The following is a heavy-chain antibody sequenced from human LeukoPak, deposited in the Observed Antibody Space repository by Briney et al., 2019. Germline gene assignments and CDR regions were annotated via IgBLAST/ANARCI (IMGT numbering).Heavy chain of an antibody. V-gene: IGHV4-30-2*01. CDR3: ARSILLPDYNYYIDV. D-gene: IGHD3-22*01. Sequence: PSESLSLTCAVSGDSLSRGAYYWSWIRQPPGKALEWIGYIYHSGTTYYSPSLKSRITISVDWSKNQFSLKLSSVTAADTAMYYCARSILLPDYNYYIDVWGKGTTVTVSS. J-gene: IGHJ6*03. CDR1: GDSLSRGAYY. CDR2: IYHSGTT.